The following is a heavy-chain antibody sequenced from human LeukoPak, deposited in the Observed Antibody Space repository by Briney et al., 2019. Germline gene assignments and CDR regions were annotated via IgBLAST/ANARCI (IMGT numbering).Heavy chain of an antibody. CDR3: AKADYYDSSGYYHAFDY. J-gene: IGHJ4*02. CDR2: ISGSGGST. CDR1: GFTFSSYA. D-gene: IGHD3-22*01. Sequence: PGGSLRLSCAASGFTFSSYAMSWVRQAPGRGLEWVSAISGSGGSTYYADSVKGRFTISRDNSKNTLYLQMNSLRAEDTAVYYCAKADYYDSSGYYHAFDYWGQGTLVTVSS. V-gene: IGHV3-23*01.